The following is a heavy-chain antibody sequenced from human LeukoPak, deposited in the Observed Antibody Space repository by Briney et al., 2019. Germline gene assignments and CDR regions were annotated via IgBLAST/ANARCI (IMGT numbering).Heavy chain of an antibody. J-gene: IGHJ3*02. V-gene: IGHV3-66*01. CDR3: ASSPWEIQAFDI. CDR1: GFTDRSNY. D-gene: IGHD1-26*01. Sequence: SGGPLRLSCTASGFTDRSNYMRGVRQAPGKGLEWGSDIYSGGSTYYANPVKGSFTISRENSKNTLYLQMNSLRAEDTAVYYCASSPWEIQAFDIWGQGTMVTVSS. CDR2: IYSGGST.